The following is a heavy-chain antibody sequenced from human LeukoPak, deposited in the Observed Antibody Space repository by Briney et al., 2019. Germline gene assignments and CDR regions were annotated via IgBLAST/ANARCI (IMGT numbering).Heavy chain of an antibody. CDR1: GFTFSNYN. CDR2: ITYSSTYI. J-gene: IGHJ4*02. CDR3: AKARYSSGWYWGY. D-gene: IGHD6-19*01. Sequence: GGSLRLSCAASGFTFSNYNMNWVRQAPGKVLEWVSSITYSSTYIYYADSVKGRFTISRDNAKNSVYLEMNSLRAEDTAVYYCAKARYSSGWYWGYWGQGTLVTVSS. V-gene: IGHV3-21*01.